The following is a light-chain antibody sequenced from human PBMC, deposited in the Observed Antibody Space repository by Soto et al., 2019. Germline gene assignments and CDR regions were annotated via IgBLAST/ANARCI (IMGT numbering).Light chain of an antibody. Sequence: QSVLTQPPSASGTPGQRVTISCSGGWSNIGSNYVFWYQQLPGAAPKLLIYRNNQRPSGVPDRFSGSKSGTSASLAISGLRSEDEGDYYCSAWDDSLLFGGGTKL. CDR2: RNN. J-gene: IGLJ2*01. CDR1: WSNIGSNY. CDR3: SAWDDSLL. V-gene: IGLV1-47*01.